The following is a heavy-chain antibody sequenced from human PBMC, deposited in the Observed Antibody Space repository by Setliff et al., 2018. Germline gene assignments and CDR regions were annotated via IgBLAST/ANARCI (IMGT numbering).Heavy chain of an antibody. V-gene: IGHV4-61*10. CDR2: INRRGST. Sequence: SETLSLTCTVSGGSVNSGYDNWNWLRQPAGKGLEWIGHINRRGSTNFTPSLKSRVTISGDTSKNQVSLRLSSVTAADTAVYYCARGRAGHSGHWGQGTLVTVSS. J-gene: IGHJ4*02. CDR1: GGSVNSGYDN. D-gene: IGHD6-19*01. CDR3: ARGRAGHSGH.